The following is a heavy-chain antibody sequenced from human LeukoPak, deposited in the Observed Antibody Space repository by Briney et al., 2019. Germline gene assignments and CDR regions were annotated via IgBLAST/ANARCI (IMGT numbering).Heavy chain of an antibody. Sequence: PSETLSLTCTVSGGSISSYYWSWIRQPPGKGLEWLGYIYYTGSPNYNPSLKSRVTISVDTSKNQFSLKLSSVTAADTAVYYCARVYSSGWCNHDYWGQGTLVTVSS. D-gene: IGHD6-19*01. V-gene: IGHV4-59*01. CDR1: GGSISSYY. CDR3: ARVYSSGWCNHDY. CDR2: IYYTGSP. J-gene: IGHJ4*02.